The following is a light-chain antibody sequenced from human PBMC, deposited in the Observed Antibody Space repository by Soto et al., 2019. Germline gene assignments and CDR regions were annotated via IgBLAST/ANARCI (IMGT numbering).Light chain of an antibody. CDR1: QSVSSY. J-gene: IGKJ1*01. Sequence: EIVLTQSPGTLSLSPGERATLSCRASQSVSSYLAWYQQKPGQAPRLLIYGASFRATGIPDRFSGSGSGTDFILTISRLEPEDFAVYYCQQYSSSPRTCGQGTKVDIK. CDR3: QQYSSSPRT. CDR2: GAS. V-gene: IGKV3-20*01.